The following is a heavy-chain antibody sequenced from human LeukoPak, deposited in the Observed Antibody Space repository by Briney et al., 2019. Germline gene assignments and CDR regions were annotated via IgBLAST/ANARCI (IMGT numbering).Heavy chain of an antibody. V-gene: IGHV1-46*01. CDR1: GYTFTSYY. D-gene: IGHD4-17*01. J-gene: IGHJ6*03. CDR2: INPTGGNT. Sequence: ASVKVSCKASGYTFTSYYMHWVRQAPGQGLEWMGLINPTGGNTGYAQKFQGRVTMTRNTSISTAYMELSSLRSEDTAVYYCARSSGTVTTSLYYYYYYMDVWGKGTTVTISS. CDR3: ARSSGTVTTSLYYYYYYMDV.